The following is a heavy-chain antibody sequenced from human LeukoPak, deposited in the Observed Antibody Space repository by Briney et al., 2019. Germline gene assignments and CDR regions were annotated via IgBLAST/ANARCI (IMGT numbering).Heavy chain of an antibody. J-gene: IGHJ6*02. CDR3: ARTAYRYYGMDV. CDR1: GGSISSYY. Sequence: PSETLSLTCTVSGGSISSYYWSWIRQPPGKGLEWIGYIYYSGSTNYNPSLKSRVTISVDTSKNQFSLKLSSVTAADTAVYYCARTAYRYYGMDVWGHGTTVTISS. V-gene: IGHV4-59*08. CDR2: IYYSGST.